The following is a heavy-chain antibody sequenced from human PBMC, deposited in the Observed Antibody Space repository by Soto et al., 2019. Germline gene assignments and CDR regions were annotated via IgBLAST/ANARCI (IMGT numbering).Heavy chain of an antibody. J-gene: IGHJ5*02. D-gene: IGHD3-9*01. V-gene: IGHV4-4*02. CDR2: IYHSGST. Sequence: QVQLQESGPGLVKPSGTLSLTCAVSSGSISSSNWWSWVRQPPGKGLEWIGEIYHSGSTNYNPSLKSGGTLSGDKAQNQVSLKRSSGAATDTAVYFCARVHYDILTGLLFGQFWFDPWGQGTLVTVSS. CDR3: ARVHYDILTGLLFGQFWFDP. CDR1: SGSISSSNW.